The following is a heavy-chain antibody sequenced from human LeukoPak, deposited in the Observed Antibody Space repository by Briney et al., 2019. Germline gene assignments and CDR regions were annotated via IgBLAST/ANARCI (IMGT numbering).Heavy chain of an antibody. CDR3: ARLNRRYCSGGSCYSYYFDY. V-gene: IGHV4-34*01. CDR2: INHSGST. D-gene: IGHD2-15*01. J-gene: IGHJ4*02. Sequence: PSETLSLTCAVYGGSFSGYYWSWIRQPPGKGLEWIGEINHSGSTNYNPSLKSRDTISVDTSKNQFSLKLSSVTAADTAVYYCARLNRRYCSGGSCYSYYFDYWGQGTLVTVSS. CDR1: GGSFSGYY.